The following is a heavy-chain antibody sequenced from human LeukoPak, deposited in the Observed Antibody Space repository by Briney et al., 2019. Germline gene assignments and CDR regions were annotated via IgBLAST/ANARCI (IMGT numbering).Heavy chain of an antibody. CDR3: ARVGATTPFDY. D-gene: IGHD1-26*01. Sequence: SVKVSCKASGGTFISYAINWVRQAPGQGLEWMGRIIPILGIENNAQKFQGRVTITPDKSTSTAYMELSSLRSEGTAVYYCARVGATTPFDYWGQGTLVTVSS. CDR1: GGTFISYA. J-gene: IGHJ4*02. V-gene: IGHV1-69*04. CDR2: IIPILGIE.